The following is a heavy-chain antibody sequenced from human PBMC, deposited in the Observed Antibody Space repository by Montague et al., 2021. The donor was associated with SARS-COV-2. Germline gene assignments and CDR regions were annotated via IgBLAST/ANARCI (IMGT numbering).Heavy chain of an antibody. J-gene: IGHJ6*02. CDR2: IYYRTKWDN. D-gene: IGHD1-1*01. CDR3: TSGREGNYNVMDI. V-gene: IGHV6-1*01. CDR1: GDSVVEHSPT. Sequence: CAISGDSVVEHSPTWDGVRQAPTNGRKWLAGIYYRTKWDNDYAVSARGRGTINPDTPKNQFSLQLNSVTPEDTAIYYCTSGREGNYNVMDIWGQGTTVTVSS.